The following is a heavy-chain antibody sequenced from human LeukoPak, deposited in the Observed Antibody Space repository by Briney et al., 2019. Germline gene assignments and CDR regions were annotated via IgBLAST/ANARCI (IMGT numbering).Heavy chain of an antibody. CDR3: AKSLLTMVRGTRILDY. Sequence: GGSLRLSCGASGFTFTSSAMTWVRQAPGKGLEWVSAISSGGTPYYAASVRGRFIISRDTSTNTLYLQVKSLRAEDTAVYFCAKSLLTMVRGTRILDYWGQGTLVTVSS. CDR2: ISSGGTP. CDR1: GFTFTSSA. J-gene: IGHJ4*02. D-gene: IGHD3-10*01. V-gene: IGHV3-23*01.